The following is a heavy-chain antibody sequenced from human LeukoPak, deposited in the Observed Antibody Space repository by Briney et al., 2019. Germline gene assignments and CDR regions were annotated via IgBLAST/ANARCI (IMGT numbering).Heavy chain of an antibody. CDR3: ARDLGYDSSGYSPKGY. V-gene: IGHV1-18*01. CDR1: GYTFTSYG. CDR2: ISAYNGST. J-gene: IGHJ4*02. D-gene: IGHD3-22*01. Sequence: ASVKVSCKASGYTFTSYGISWVRQAPGQGLEWMGWISAYNGSTNYAQKLQGRVTMTTDTSTSTAYMELRSLRSDDTTVYYCARDLGYDSSGYSPKGYWGQGTLVTVSS.